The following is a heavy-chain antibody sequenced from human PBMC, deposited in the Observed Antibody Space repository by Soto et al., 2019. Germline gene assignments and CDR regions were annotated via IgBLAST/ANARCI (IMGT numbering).Heavy chain of an antibody. V-gene: IGHV4-59*08. Sequence: PSETLSLTCTVSGGSISSYYWSWIRQPPGKGLEWIGYIYYSGSTNYNPSLKSRVTISVDTSKNQFSLKLSSVTAADTAVYYCAGVRRPYYYDSSGYYYAVDYWGQGTLVTVSS. J-gene: IGHJ4*02. CDR1: GGSISSYY. D-gene: IGHD3-22*01. CDR2: IYYSGST. CDR3: AGVRRPYYYDSSGYYYAVDY.